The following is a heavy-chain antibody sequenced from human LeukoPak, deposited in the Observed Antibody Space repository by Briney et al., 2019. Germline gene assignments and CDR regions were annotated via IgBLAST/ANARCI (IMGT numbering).Heavy chain of an antibody. Sequence: GGSLRLSCAASGFTFSSYGMHWVRQAPGKGLEWVANIKEDGSEKRDVDSVKGRFTISRDNAKNSLYLQMNSLRVEDTAVYYCVRDKLVGPSRLDHWGQGTLVTVSS. CDR3: VRDKLVGPSRLDH. CDR2: IKEDGSEK. J-gene: IGHJ4*02. CDR1: GFTFSSYG. D-gene: IGHD1-26*01. V-gene: IGHV3-7*01.